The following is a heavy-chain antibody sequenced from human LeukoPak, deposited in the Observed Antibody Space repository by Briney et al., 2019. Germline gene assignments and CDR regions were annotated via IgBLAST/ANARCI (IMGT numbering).Heavy chain of an antibody. CDR1: GYTFTSYN. D-gene: IGHD6-13*01. V-gene: IGHV1-8*01. CDR3: ARDVYSNTAYYYYMDV. Sequence: ASVKVSCKASGYTFTSYNINWVRQATGQGLEWMGWMNPNSGNTGYAQKFQGRVTMTRNTSISTAYMELSSLRSDDTAVYYCARDVYSNTAYYYYMDVWGKGTTVTVSS. CDR2: MNPNSGNT. J-gene: IGHJ6*03.